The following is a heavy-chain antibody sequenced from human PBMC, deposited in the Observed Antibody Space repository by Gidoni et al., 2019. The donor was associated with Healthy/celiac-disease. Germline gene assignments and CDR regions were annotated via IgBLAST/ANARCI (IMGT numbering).Heavy chain of an antibody. CDR1: GFTFSSYW. CDR3: ARVLRHTIWFGAIDY. D-gene: IGHD3-10*01. CDR2: INSDGSST. Sequence: EVQLVVSGGGLVQPGGSLRLSCAASGFTFSSYWMHWVRQAPGKGLVWVSRINSDGSSTSYADSVKGRFTISRDNAKNTLYLQMNSLRAEDTAVYYCARVLRHTIWFGAIDYWGQGTLVTVSS. V-gene: IGHV3-74*01. J-gene: IGHJ4*02.